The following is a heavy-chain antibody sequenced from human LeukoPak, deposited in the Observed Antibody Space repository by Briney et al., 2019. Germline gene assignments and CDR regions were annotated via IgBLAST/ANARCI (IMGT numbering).Heavy chain of an antibody. V-gene: IGHV4-59*01. CDR1: GGSITSSY. CDR3: ARGGWYFAL. CDR2: IDYSGST. Sequence: ASETLSLTCTVSGGSITSSYWNWIRQPPGKGLECIGYIDYSGSTNYNPSLKSRVSISVDTSKNQFSLKLSSVTAADTAVYYCARGGWYFALWGRGTLVTVSS. D-gene: IGHD3-16*01. J-gene: IGHJ2*01.